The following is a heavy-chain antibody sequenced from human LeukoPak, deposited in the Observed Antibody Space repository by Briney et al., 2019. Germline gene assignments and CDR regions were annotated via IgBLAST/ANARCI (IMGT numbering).Heavy chain of an antibody. Sequence: PGGSLRVSCATSGFTFSSYCMSWVRRAPGEGLEWVANIKHDGSQIFYVESVKGRFTISRDTAKNSRSLQMNSRRAGDTAVYYCAREYCSGTSCYGYFDFWGQATLVTVSS. V-gene: IGHV3-7*01. D-gene: IGHD2-2*01. J-gene: IGHJ4*02. CDR2: IKHDGSQI. CDR1: GFTFSSYC. CDR3: AREYCSGTSCYGYFDF.